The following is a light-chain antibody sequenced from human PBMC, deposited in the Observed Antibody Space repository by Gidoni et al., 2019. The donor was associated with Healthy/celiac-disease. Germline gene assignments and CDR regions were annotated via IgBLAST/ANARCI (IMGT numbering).Light chain of an antibody. V-gene: IGKV3-20*01. CDR2: GAS. CDR3: QQYGSSLRT. CDR1: QSVSSSY. Sequence: EIELTQSPGTLSLSPGERATLSCRASQSVSSSYLAWYQQKPGQAPRLLIYGASSRATGIPDRFSGSGSGTDFTLTISRLEPEDFAVYYCQQYGSSLRTFXXXTKVEIK. J-gene: IGKJ1*01.